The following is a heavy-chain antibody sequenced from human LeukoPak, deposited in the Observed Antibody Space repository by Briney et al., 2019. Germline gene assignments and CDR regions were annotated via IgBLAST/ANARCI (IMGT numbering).Heavy chain of an antibody. CDR3: AAWSGYPNYNWFDP. Sequence: PGGSLRLSCAASGFTFSSYAMSWVRQAPGKGLEWVSAISGSGGSTYYADSVKGRFTISRDNAKNSLYLQMNSLRAEDTAVYYCAAWSGYPNYNWFDPWGQGTLVTVSS. CDR1: GFTFSSYA. J-gene: IGHJ5*02. D-gene: IGHD3-3*01. CDR2: ISGSGGST. V-gene: IGHV3-23*01.